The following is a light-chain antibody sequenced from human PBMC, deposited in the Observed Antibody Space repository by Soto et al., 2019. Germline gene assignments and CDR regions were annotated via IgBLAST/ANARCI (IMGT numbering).Light chain of an antibody. V-gene: IGKV1-27*01. CDR1: QGISNY. CDR3: QKYNSAPLTWT. J-gene: IGKJ1*01. CDR2: AAS. Sequence: DIQMTQSPSSLSASVGDRVTITCRASQGISNYLAWHQQKPGKVPKLLIYAASTLQSGVPSRFSGSGSGTDFTLTISSLQPEDVATYYCQKYNSAPLTWTFGQGTKVDIK.